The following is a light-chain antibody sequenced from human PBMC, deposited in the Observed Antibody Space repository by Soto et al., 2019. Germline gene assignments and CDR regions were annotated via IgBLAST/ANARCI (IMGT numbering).Light chain of an antibody. CDR2: DVN. CDR3: SSYAGSANWGVV. V-gene: IGLV2-8*01. Sequence: QSALTQPPSASGSPAQSVTISCTGTSSDFGGYNYVSWYQQHPGKAPKVMIYDVNKRPSGVPDRFSGSRSGNTASLTVSGLQPEDEAHYYCSSYAGSANWGVVFGGGTKVTVL. J-gene: IGLJ3*02. CDR1: SSDFGGYNY.